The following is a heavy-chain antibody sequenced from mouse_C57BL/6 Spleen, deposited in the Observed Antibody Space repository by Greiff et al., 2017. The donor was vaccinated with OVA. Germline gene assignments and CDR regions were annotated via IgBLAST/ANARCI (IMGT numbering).Heavy chain of an antibody. CDR1: GYTFTSYW. J-gene: IGHJ1*03. CDR2: IYPGSGST. D-gene: IGHD4-1*01. Sequence: QVQLQQPGAELVKPGASVKMSCKASGYTFTSYWITWVKQRPGQGLEWIGDIYPGSGSTNYNEKFKSKATLTVDTSSSTAYMQLSSLTSEDAAVYYCARSWGGYFDVWGTGTTVTVSS. V-gene: IGHV1-55*01. CDR3: ARSWGGYFDV.